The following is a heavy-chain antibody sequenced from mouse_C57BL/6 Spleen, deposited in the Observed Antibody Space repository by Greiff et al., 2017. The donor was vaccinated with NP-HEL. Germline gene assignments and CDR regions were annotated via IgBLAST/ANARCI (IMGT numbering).Heavy chain of an antibody. CDR3: AREGDYYGSSGY. CDR1: GYTFTSYW. D-gene: IGHD1-1*01. Sequence: VQLQQPGAELVRPGTSVKLSCKASGYTFTSYWMHWVKQRPGQGLEWIGVIDPSDSYTNYNQKFKGKATLTVDTSSSTAYMQLSSLTSEDSAVYYCAREGDYYGSSGYWGQGTTLTVSS. CDR2: IDPSDSYT. J-gene: IGHJ2*01. V-gene: IGHV1-59*01.